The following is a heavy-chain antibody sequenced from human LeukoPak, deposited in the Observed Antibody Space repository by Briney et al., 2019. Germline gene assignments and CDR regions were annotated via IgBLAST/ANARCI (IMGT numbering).Heavy chain of an antibody. Sequence: PGGSLRLSCAASGFTFSSYCMNWVRQAPGKGLEWVAVICYDGSSKHYADSVKGRLTISRDNAKNTLYLQMNSLRAEGTAVSCCAITRSLGIAATSFEYWGAGTLV. J-gene: IGHJ4*02. CDR3: AITRSLGIAATSFEY. D-gene: IGHD5-12*01. CDR1: GFTFSSYC. CDR2: ICYDGSSK. V-gene: IGHV3-33*01.